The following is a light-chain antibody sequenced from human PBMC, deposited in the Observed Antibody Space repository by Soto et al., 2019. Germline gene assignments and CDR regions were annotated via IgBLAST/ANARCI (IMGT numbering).Light chain of an antibody. CDR2: DVT. Sequence: QSALTQPRSVSGSPGQSVTLSFTGTISEFGNYDYVSWYQQHPGMAPKLIIYDVTKRPSGVPDRFSGSKSGSTASLTISGLQAEDEADYYCCSYADNHFQYVLGSGTKVTVL. CDR1: ISEFGNYDY. V-gene: IGLV2-11*01. J-gene: IGLJ1*01. CDR3: CSYADNHFQYV.